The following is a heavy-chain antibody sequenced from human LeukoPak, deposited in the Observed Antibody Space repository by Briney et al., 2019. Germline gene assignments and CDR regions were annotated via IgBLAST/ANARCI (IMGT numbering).Heavy chain of an antibody. D-gene: IGHD3-22*01. CDR3: AKDLEVTMIVVPDAFDI. CDR1: GFTFSSYA. J-gene: IGHJ3*02. CDR2: ISGSGGST. V-gene: IGHV3-23*01. Sequence: GGSLRLSCAASGFTFSSYAMSWVRQAPGKGLEWVSAISGSGGSTYYADSVKGRFTISRDNSKNTLYLQMNSLRAEDTAVYYCAKDLEVTMIVVPDAFDIWGQGTMVTVSS.